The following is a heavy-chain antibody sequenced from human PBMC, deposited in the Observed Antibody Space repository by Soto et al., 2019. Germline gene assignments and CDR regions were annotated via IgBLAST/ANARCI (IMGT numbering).Heavy chain of an antibody. Sequence: ASVKVSCKGSGYSFTSYWIGWVRQMPGKGLEWMGIIYPGDSDTRYSPSFQGQVTISADKSISTAYLQWSSLKASDTAMYYCARQGYDSSGYYYFDYWGQGTLVTVSS. CDR1: GYSFTSYW. CDR2: IYPGDSDT. V-gene: IGHV5-51*01. CDR3: ARQGYDSSGYYYFDY. J-gene: IGHJ4*02. D-gene: IGHD3-22*01.